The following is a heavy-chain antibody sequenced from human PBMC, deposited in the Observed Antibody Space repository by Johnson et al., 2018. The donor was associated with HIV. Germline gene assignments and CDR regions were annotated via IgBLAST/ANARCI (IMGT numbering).Heavy chain of an antibody. CDR1: GFTFSSYA. CDR2: ISGSGGST. V-gene: IGHV3-23*04. CDR3: AKDGHSYGRGPDAFDI. J-gene: IGHJ3*02. Sequence: VQLVESGGGLVQPGGSLRLSCAASGFTFSSYAMSWVRQAPGKGLEWVSAISGSGGSTYYADYVKGRVTTSRDNSKNTLYLQMNSLRAEDTAVYYCAKDGHSYGRGPDAFDIWGQGTMVTVSS. D-gene: IGHD5-18*01.